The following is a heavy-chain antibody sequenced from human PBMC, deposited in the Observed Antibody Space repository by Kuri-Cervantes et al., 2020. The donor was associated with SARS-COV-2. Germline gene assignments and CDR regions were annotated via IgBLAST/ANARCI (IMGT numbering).Heavy chain of an antibody. J-gene: IGHJ4*02. CDR3: ARENLNDYDYIWGSYRELDY. V-gene: IGHV4-34*01. CDR1: GGSISSYY. D-gene: IGHD3-16*02. CDR2: INHSGST. Sequence: GSLRLSCTVSGGSISSYYWSWIRQPPGKGLEWIGEINHSGSTNYNPSLKSRVTISVDTSKNQFSLKLSSVTAADTAVYYCARENLNDYDYIWGSYRELDYWGQGTLVTVSS.